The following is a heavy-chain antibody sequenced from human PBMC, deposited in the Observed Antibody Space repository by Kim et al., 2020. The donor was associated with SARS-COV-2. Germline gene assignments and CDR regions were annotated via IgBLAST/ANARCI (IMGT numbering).Heavy chain of an antibody. CDR2: IIPIFGTA. CDR1: GGTFSSYA. D-gene: IGHD6-19*01. V-gene: IGHV1-69*13. Sequence: SVKVSCKASGGTFSSYAISWVRQAPGQGLEWMGGIIPIFGTANYAQKFQGRVTMTADESTSTAYMELSSLRSEDTAVYYCARERDNAQWLAPFDYWGQGTLVTVSS. J-gene: IGHJ4*02. CDR3: ARERDNAQWLAPFDY.